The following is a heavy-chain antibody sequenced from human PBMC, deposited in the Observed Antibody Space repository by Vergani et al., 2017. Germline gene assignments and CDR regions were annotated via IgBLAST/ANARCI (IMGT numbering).Heavy chain of an antibody. V-gene: IGHV3-23*01. Sequence: EVQLLESGGGLVQPGGSLRLSCAASGFTFSTYAMTWVRQAPGKGLEWVSTISSDGGSTYYADSVKGRFTISRDNSKNTLSLQMNSLTAEDTAIYYCASGLSYYDSSGINWFDPWGQGTLVTVSS. CDR3: ASGLSYYDSSGINWFDP. CDR1: GFTFSTYA. CDR2: ISSDGGST. J-gene: IGHJ5*02. D-gene: IGHD3-22*01.